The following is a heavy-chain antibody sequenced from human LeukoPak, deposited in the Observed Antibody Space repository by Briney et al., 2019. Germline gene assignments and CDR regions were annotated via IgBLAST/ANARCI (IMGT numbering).Heavy chain of an antibody. V-gene: IGHV3-33*06. CDR2: IWYNGTSK. D-gene: IGHD3-10*01. Sequence: GRSLRLSCAASGFSFSNYGMHWVRQAPGKGLEWVAVIWYNGTSKYYVDSVKGRFTISRDNSKNTLYLQMNSLRVEDTAVYYCAKDGSGTYSRFDYWGQGTLVTVSS. J-gene: IGHJ4*02. CDR1: GFSFSNYG. CDR3: AKDGSGTYSRFDY.